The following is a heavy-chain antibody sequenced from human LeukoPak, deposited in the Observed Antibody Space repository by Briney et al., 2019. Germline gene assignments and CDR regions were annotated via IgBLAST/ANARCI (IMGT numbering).Heavy chain of an antibody. CDR2: IHYSGST. CDR3: ARDQTSKRDAFDI. V-gene: IGHV4-59*01. J-gene: IGHJ3*02. CDR1: GGSISSYY. Sequence: SETLSLTCIVSGGSISSYYWSWIRQPPGKGLEWIGYIHYSGSTNYNPSLKSRVTISVDTSKNQFSLKLSSVTAADTAVYYCARDQTSKRDAFDIWGQGTMVTVSS.